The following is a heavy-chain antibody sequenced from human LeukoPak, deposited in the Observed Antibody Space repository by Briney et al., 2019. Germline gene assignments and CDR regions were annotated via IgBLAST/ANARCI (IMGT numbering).Heavy chain of an antibody. Sequence: SETLSLTCTVSGGSISSNVYYWGWIRQPPGKGLEWIGSIYYSGSTFYNPSLKSGVTISVDKSRNQFSLKLSSVNAADTAVYYCASNQWPNWYFDLWARGPLVTVSS. V-gene: IGHV4-39*07. D-gene: IGHD6-19*01. CDR1: GGSISSNVYY. J-gene: IGHJ2*01. CDR3: ASNQWPNWYFDL. CDR2: IYYSGST.